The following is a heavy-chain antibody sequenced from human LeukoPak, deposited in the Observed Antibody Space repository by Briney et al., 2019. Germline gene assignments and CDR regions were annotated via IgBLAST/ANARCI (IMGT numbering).Heavy chain of an antibody. Sequence: ASVKVSCEASGYAFSTHDINWVRQASGQGLELMGWMNPNSGSTGYAQKFQGRVTMTRNTSISTAYMELRGLRSDDTAVYYCTRALFPYCTGGNCYSDSWGQGTLVTVSS. D-gene: IGHD2-15*01. CDR1: GYAFSTHD. J-gene: IGHJ4*02. V-gene: IGHV1-8*01. CDR3: TRALFPYCTGGNCYSDS. CDR2: MNPNSGST.